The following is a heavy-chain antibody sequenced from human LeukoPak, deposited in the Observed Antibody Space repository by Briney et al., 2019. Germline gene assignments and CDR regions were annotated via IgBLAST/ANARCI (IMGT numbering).Heavy chain of an antibody. J-gene: IGHJ4*02. D-gene: IGHD3-10*01. CDR3: ASGSYYFDY. V-gene: IGHV1-18*01. Sequence: ASVKVSCKASGYTSTSYGISCVRQAPGQGLEWMGWISADNGDTNSAQNLQGRVTLTTDTSTSTAYMELRSLRSDDTAAYYCASGSYYFDYLGQGTLVTVSS. CDR1: GYTSTSYG. CDR2: ISADNGDT.